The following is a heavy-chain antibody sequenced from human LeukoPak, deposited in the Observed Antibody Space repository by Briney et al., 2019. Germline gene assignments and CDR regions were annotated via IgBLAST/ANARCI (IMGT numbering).Heavy chain of an antibody. CDR3: ARDKTTGYSYGCD. CDR2: IWYDGSNE. CDR1: GFTFRSHG. Sequence: GGSLRLSCAASGFTFRSHGMHWVRQAPGKGLEWVAGIWYDGSNEDYADSVKGRFTISRDNSKNTLYLQMNSLRVEDTAVYYCARDKTTGYSYGCDWGQGTLVTVSS. D-gene: IGHD5-18*01. J-gene: IGHJ4*02. V-gene: IGHV3-33*01.